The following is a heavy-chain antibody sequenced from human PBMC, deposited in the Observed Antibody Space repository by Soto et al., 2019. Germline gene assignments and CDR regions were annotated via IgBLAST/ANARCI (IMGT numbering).Heavy chain of an antibody. CDR2: ISYSGNT. CDR3: ARDCILTAKRCAFDI. J-gene: IGHJ3*02. Sequence: PSQTLSLTCTVSGGSISGYYWSWIRQPPGKGLEWIGYISYSGNTKYNASLESRVTISVDVSKSQVSLKLSSVTAADTAVYYCARDCILTAKRCAFDILGQGKMVTGS. D-gene: IGHD3-9*01. CDR1: GGSISGYY. V-gene: IGHV4-59*01.